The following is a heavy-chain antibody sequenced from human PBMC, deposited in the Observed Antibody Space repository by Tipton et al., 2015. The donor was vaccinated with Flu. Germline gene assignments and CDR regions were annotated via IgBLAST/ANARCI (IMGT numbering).Heavy chain of an antibody. J-gene: IGHJ3*02. Sequence: GSLRLSCAASGFTFSDAWMSWVRQAPGKGLEWVGRIKSKTGGGTTDYAAPVKGRFSISRDDSEYTLYLQMNSLKTEDTAVYYCTTHIAVAASAFDIWGQATMVTVSS. CDR3: TTHIAVAASAFDI. CDR1: GFTFSDAW. D-gene: IGHD6-19*01. V-gene: IGHV3-15*01. CDR2: IKSKTGGGTT.